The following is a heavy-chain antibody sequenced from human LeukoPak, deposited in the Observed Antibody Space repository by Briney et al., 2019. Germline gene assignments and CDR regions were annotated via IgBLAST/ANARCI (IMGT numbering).Heavy chain of an antibody. J-gene: IGHJ4*02. D-gene: IGHD6-13*01. CDR2: IYCSGGTT. CDR1: GYTFSSYY. CDR3: ARTYSSSDEFDY. V-gene: IGHV1-46*01. Sequence: GASVKVSCKASGYTFSSYYIHWVRQAPGQGLEWMGMIYCSGGTTNYAQKFQGRVTMTRDTATSTVYMEVSSLRSEDTAVYYCARTYSSSDEFDYWGQGTLVTVSS.